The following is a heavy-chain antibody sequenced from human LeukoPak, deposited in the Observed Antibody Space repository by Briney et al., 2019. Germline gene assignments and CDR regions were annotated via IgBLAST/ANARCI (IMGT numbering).Heavy chain of an antibody. D-gene: IGHD5-12*01. CDR1: GYTFTSYG. V-gene: IGHV1-18*01. CDR3: AXXXXYVDIAATIPYGIYYFDY. Sequence: EASVKVSCKASGYTFTSYGINWVRQAPGQGLEWMGWISAYNGDTNYAQKLQGRVTMTTDTSTSTAYMELRSLRSDDTAVYYCAXXXXYVDIAATIPYGIYYFDYWGQGTLVTVSS. CDR2: ISAYNGDT. J-gene: IGHJ4*02.